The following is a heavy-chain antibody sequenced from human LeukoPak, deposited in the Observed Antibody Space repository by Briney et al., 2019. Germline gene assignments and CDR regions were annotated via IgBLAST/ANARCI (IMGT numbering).Heavy chain of an antibody. CDR1: GYTFTGYY. V-gene: IGHV1-2*02. CDR2: INPNSGGT. J-gene: IGHJ2*01. D-gene: IGHD4-17*01. Sequence: ASVKVSCKASGYTFTGYYMHRVRQAPGQGIEWMGWINPNSGGTNYAQKFQGRVTLTRDTSISTAYMELSRLRSDDTAVYYCASRASSVTTRGWYFDLWGRGTLVTVSS. CDR3: ASRASSVTTRGWYFDL.